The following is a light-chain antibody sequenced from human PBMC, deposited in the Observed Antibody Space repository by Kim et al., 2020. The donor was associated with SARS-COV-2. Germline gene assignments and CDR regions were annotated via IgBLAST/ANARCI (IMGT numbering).Light chain of an antibody. CDR3: QQYGYSPWT. CDR1: QSVRGNS. Sequence: EIVLTQSPGTLSLSPGERATLSCRASQSVRGNSLCWYLQTPGQPPSLLIYDASTRATGVPDRFTGSGSGTDFTLTISRLEPDDFAVYYCQQYGYSPWTFGQGTKMDIK. CDR2: DAS. V-gene: IGKV3-20*01. J-gene: IGKJ1*01.